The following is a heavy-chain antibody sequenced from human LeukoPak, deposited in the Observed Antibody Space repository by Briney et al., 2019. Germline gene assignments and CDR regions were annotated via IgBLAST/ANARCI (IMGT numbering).Heavy chain of an antibody. Sequence: PSETLSLTCTVSGYSISSGYYWGWIRQPPGKGLEWIGSIYHSGSTNYNPSLKSRVTISVDTSKNQFSLKLSSVTAADTAVYYCARVTYYDSSGYYYPEYWGQGTLVTVSS. J-gene: IGHJ4*02. CDR3: ARVTYYDSSGYYYPEY. CDR1: GYSISSGYY. V-gene: IGHV4-38-2*02. D-gene: IGHD3-22*01. CDR2: IYHSGST.